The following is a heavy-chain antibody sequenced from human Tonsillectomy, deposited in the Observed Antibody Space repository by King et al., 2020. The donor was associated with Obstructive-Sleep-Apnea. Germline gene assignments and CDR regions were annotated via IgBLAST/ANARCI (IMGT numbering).Heavy chain of an antibody. Sequence: VQLVESGGGLVQPGRSLRLSCAASGFTFDDYGMHWFRQAPGKGLEGVSGISWNSANIAYADSVKGRFTISRDNAKNSLYLQMNSLRAEDTALYYCAKDRLAAITECFDYWGQGTLVSVSS. CDR1: GFTFDDYG. V-gene: IGHV3-9*01. CDR3: AKDRLAAITECFDY. CDR2: ISWNSANI. D-gene: IGHD5-24*01. J-gene: IGHJ4*02.